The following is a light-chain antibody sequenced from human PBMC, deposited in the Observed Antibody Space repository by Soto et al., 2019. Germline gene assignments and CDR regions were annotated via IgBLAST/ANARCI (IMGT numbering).Light chain of an antibody. V-gene: IGKV3-20*01. Sequence: EIVLTQSPGTLSLSPGERATLSCRASQSVSSSYLAWYQQKPGQAPRLLISGASNRATGIPDRFSGSGSGTDFPLPFSRLEPEDFAGYYCQQYDYLLTFAQGTRLQIK. CDR3: QQYDYLLT. J-gene: IGKJ5*01. CDR2: GAS. CDR1: QSVSSSY.